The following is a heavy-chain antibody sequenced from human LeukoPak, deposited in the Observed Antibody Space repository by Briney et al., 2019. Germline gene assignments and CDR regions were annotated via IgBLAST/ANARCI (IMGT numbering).Heavy chain of an antibody. J-gene: IGHJ6*04. CDR2: IYHSGST. Sequence: PSETLSLTCAVSGYSISSGYYWGWIRQPPGKGLEWIGSIYHSGSTYYNPSLKSRVTISVDTSKNQFSLKLSSVTAADTAVYYCARAQHYDFWLHVWGKGTTVTVSS. CDR3: ARAQHYDFWLHV. CDR1: GYSISSGYY. V-gene: IGHV4-38-2*01. D-gene: IGHD3-3*01.